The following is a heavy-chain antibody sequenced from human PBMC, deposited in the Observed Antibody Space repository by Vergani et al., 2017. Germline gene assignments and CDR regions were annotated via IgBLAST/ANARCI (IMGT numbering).Heavy chain of an antibody. V-gene: IGHV2-5*02. CDR2: IYWDDDK. CDR3: AHRRRTYYYDSSGYYPAEYFQH. Sequence: QITLKESGPTLVKPTQTLTLTCTFSGFSLSTSGVGVGWIRQPPGKALEWLALIYWDDDKRYNPSLKSRLTITKDTSKNQVVLTMTNMDPVDTATYYCAHRRRTYYYDSSGYYPAEYFQHWGQGTLVTVSS. CDR1: GFSLSTSGVG. J-gene: IGHJ1*01. D-gene: IGHD3-22*01.